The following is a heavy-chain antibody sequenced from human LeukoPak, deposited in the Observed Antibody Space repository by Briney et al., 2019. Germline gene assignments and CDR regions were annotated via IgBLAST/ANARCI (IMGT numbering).Heavy chain of an antibody. J-gene: IGHJ4*02. Sequence: SGGSLRLSCGASGFTFTTHWIHWVRQAPGKGLVWVSRIKPDGSDTNYADSVKGRFTISRDNSKNTLYLQLNSLRVEDTAVYYCAKGLEVGGAKGADYWGQGTLVTVSS. D-gene: IGHD1-26*01. CDR3: AKGLEVGGAKGADY. CDR1: GFTFTTHW. V-gene: IGHV3-74*01. CDR2: IKPDGSDT.